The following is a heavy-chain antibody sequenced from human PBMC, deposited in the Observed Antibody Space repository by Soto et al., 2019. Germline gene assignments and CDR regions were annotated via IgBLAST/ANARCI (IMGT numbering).Heavy chain of an antibody. Sequence: GGSLRLSCEASGFTLRNYAMTWIRQSPGKGLEWVSLISANDVGTYYAESVKTRFTISTDQSRNTVYLQMDSLRADDTAIYYCAKAKNDYNWDNRPPFDYWGQGTLVTVSS. J-gene: IGHJ4*02. CDR2: ISANDVGT. CDR1: GFTLRNYA. V-gene: IGHV3-23*01. CDR3: AKAKNDYNWDNRPPFDY. D-gene: IGHD1-20*01.